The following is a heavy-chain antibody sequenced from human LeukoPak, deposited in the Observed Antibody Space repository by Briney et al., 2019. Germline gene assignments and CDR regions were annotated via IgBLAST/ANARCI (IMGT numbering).Heavy chain of an antibody. CDR2: IYYSGST. CDR1: GGSFSGYY. J-gene: IGHJ4*02. Sequence: PSETLSLTCAVYGGSFSGYYWSWIRQHPGKGLEWIGYIYYSGSTYYNPSLKSRVTISVDTSKNQFSLKLSSVTAADTAVYYCARERITLDYWGQGTLVTVSS. CDR3: ARERITLDY. V-gene: IGHV4-31*11. D-gene: IGHD3-10*01.